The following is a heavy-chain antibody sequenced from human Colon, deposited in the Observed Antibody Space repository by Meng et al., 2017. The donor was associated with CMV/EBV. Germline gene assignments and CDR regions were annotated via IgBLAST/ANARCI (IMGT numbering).Heavy chain of an antibody. CDR3: AKASSNFPYYSMDV. CDR1: GFRFAGYE. D-gene: IGHD4-11*01. CDR2: ISGGGTST. Sequence: GESLKISCEASGFRFAGYEMNWVRQAPGKGLEWVSAISGGGTSTYYADSVKGRFTISRDNSNNTLFLQLSSLRADDTALYYCAKASSNFPYYSMDVWGQGTPVTVSS. V-gene: IGHV3-23*01. J-gene: IGHJ6*02.